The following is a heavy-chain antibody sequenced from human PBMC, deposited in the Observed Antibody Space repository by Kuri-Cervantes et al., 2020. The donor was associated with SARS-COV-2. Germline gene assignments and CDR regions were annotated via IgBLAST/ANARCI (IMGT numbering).Heavy chain of an antibody. CDR1: GFTFSSYW. Sequence: GESLKISCAASGFTFSSYWMSWVRQAPGKGLEWVANIKQDGSEKYYVDSVKGRFTTSRDNAKNSLYLQVNSLRAEDTAVYYCAREWGDYWGQGTLVTVSS. CDR2: IKQDGSEK. CDR3: AREWGDY. V-gene: IGHV3-7*01. D-gene: IGHD3-16*01. J-gene: IGHJ4*02.